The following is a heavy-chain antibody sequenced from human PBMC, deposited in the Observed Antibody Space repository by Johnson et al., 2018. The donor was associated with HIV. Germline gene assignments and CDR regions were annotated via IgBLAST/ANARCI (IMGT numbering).Heavy chain of an antibody. CDR1: RFTFSSYA. Sequence: QVQLVESGGGLVQPGGSLRLSCAASRFTFSSYAMHWVRQAPGRGLEYVSAISSNGGSTYYADSVKGRFTISRDNSNNTLYMKMKSLKAEDTAVYYCAKDIYGYDAFDIWGQGTMVTVSS. J-gene: IGHJ3*02. V-gene: IGHV3-64*04. CDR3: AKDIYGYDAFDI. D-gene: IGHD5-24*01. CDR2: ISSNGGST.